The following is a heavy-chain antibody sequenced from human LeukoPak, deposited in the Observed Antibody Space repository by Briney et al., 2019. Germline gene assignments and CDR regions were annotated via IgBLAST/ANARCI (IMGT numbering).Heavy chain of an antibody. J-gene: IGHJ4*02. V-gene: IGHV1-46*01. CDR3: ARESGYDILTGYKYYFDY. D-gene: IGHD3-9*01. CDR2: INPSGGST. CDR1: GYTFTSYY. Sequence: ASVKVSCKASGYTFTSYYMHWVRQAPGQGLEWMGMINPSGGSTSYAQKFQGRVTMTRDTSTSTVYMELSSLRSEDTAVYYCARESGYDILTGYKYYFDYWGQGTLVTVSS.